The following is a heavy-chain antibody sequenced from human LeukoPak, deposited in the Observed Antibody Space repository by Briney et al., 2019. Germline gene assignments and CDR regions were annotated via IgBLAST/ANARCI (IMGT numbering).Heavy chain of an antibody. CDR1: GYTFTGYY. CDR3: ARAPHSLLGGSDAFDI. Sequence: ASVTVSCKASGYTFTGYYMHWVRQAPGQGLEWMGWINPNSGGTNYAQKFQGRVTMTRDTSISTAYMELSRLRSDDTAVYYCARAPHSLLGGSDAFDIWGQGTMVTVSS. CDR2: INPNSGGT. J-gene: IGHJ3*02. D-gene: IGHD4-23*01. V-gene: IGHV1-2*02.